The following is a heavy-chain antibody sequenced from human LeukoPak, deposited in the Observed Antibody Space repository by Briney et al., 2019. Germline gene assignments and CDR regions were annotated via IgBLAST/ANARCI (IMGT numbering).Heavy chain of an antibody. V-gene: IGHV1-69*06. D-gene: IGHD5-18*01. Sequence: ASVKVSCKASGGPFSSYAISWVRQAPGQGLEWMGRIIPIFGTANYAQKFQGRVTITADKSTSTAYMELSSLRSEDTAVYYCARGARGYSYGYVDYWGQGTLVTVSS. CDR3: ARGARGYSYGYVDY. CDR1: GGPFSSYA. J-gene: IGHJ4*02. CDR2: IIPIFGTA.